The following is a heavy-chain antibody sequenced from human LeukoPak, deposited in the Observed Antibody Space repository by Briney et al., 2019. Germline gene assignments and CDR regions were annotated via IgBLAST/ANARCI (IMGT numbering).Heavy chain of an antibody. V-gene: IGHV1-46*01. J-gene: IGHJ4*02. Sequence: ASVKVSCKASGYTFTSYYIHWVRQAPGKGLEWMGIINPRGGSTSYAQKFQGRVTMTRDTSTSTVYMELSSLRSEDTAVYYCARVQEAYCGGDCYSGFDYWGQGTLVTVSS. D-gene: IGHD2-21*02. CDR1: GYTFTSYY. CDR3: ARVQEAYCGGDCYSGFDY. CDR2: INPRGGST.